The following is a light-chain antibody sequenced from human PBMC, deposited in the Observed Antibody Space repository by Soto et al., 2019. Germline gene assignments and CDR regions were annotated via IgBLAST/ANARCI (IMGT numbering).Light chain of an antibody. V-gene: IGLV2-8*01. CDR2: EVN. J-gene: IGLJ3*02. CDR3: TSYGGRNLGV. Sequence: QSALTQPPSASGSPGQSVTISCTGTSSDVGAYNYVSWYQQYPGKAPKLMIYEVNKRPSGVPDRFSGSKFGKTASLTVSWLQAGDWPGYHCTSYGGRNLGVVGGGTQLTVL. CDR1: SSDVGAYNY.